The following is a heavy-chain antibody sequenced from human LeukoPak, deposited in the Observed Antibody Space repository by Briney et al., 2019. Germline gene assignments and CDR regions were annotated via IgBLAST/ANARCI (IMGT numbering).Heavy chain of an antibody. Sequence: PGGSLRLSCAASGFTFSSYAMSWVRQAPGKGLEWVSAISGSGGSTYYADSVKGRFTISRDNSKNTLYLQMSSLRAEDTAVYYCARAPGTTLYYGGMDVWGQGTTVTVSS. CDR3: ARAPGTTLYYGGMDV. CDR1: GFTFSSYA. V-gene: IGHV3-23*01. CDR2: ISGSGGST. D-gene: IGHD1-14*01. J-gene: IGHJ6*02.